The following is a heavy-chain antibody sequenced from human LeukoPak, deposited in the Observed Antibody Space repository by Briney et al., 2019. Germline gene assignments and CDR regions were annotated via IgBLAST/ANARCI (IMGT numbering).Heavy chain of an antibody. D-gene: IGHD3-16*02. V-gene: IGHV1-18*01. CDR1: GYTFTSYG. CDR2: ISAYNGNT. Sequence: ASVKVSCKASGYTFTSYGISWVRQAPGQGLEWMGWISAYNGNTNYAQKLQGRVTMATDTSTSTAYMELRSLRSDDTAVYYCARGRSPSMITFGGVIVFNENDYWGQGTLVTVSS. CDR3: ARGRSPSMITFGGVIVFNENDY. J-gene: IGHJ4*02.